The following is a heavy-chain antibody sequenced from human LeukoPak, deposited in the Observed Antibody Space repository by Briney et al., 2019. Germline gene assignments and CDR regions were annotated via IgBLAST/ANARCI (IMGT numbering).Heavy chain of an antibody. CDR1: GFTFSSYA. CDR3: AIKSDFWSGYFRY. D-gene: IGHD3-3*01. Sequence: GGSLRLSCAASGFTFSSYAMTWVRQAPGRGLQWVSTINYSGSGTYYTDSVKGRFIISRDDSRNMVYLQMNGLRAEDTAVYYCAIKSDFWSGYFRYWGQGTLVTVSS. J-gene: IGHJ4*02. V-gene: IGHV3-23*01. CDR2: INYSGSGT.